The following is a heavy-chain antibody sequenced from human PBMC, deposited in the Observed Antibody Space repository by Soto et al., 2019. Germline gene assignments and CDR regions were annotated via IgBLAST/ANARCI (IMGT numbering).Heavy chain of an antibody. D-gene: IGHD3-16*01. V-gene: IGHV4-39*01. Sequence: SETLSLTCTVSGGSISSSSYYWGWIPQPPGKGLEWIGSIYYSGSTYYNSSLKSRVTISVDTSKNQLSMKLSSVTAAVTVVYYCARHNGGYYDYIWNAFDIWGQGTMVTVSS. CDR3: ARHNGGYYDYIWNAFDI. J-gene: IGHJ3*02. CDR2: IYYSGST. CDR1: GGSISSSSYY.